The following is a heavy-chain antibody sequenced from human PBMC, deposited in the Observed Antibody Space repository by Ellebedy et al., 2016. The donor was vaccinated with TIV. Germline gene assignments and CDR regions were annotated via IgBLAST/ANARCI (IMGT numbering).Heavy chain of an antibody. D-gene: IGHD3-3*02. V-gene: IGHV3-7*03. J-gene: IGHJ4*02. CDR2: IKPDGGEI. CDR1: RFTFSYYW. CDR3: VRGGRGAFFDY. Sequence: PGGSLRLSCVASRFTFSYYWMSWVRQAPGKGLEWVAKIKPDGGEIYYVDSVKGRFTISRDNAKNSLYLQMNSLRAEDTAVYYCVRGGRGAFFDYWGQGTLVTVSS.